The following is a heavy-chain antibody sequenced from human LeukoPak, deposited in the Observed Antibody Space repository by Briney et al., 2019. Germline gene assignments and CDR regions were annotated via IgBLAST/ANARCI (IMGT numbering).Heavy chain of an antibody. CDR2: IIPIFGAP. CDR3: ARWAAYCSSASCYMPLDF. V-gene: IGHV1-69*13. CDR1: GGSFNRYT. J-gene: IGHJ4*02. D-gene: IGHD2-2*01. Sequence: SVKVSCKASGGSFNRYTINWVRQAPGLGLEWMGGIIPIFGAPNYAQKFQGRVTITADESTTTAYMELSSLRSEDTAIYYCARWAAYCSSASCYMPLDFWGQGTLVTVSS.